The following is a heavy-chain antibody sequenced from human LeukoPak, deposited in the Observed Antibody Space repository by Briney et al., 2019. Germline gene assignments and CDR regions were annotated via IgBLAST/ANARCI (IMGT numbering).Heavy chain of an antibody. D-gene: IGHD2-2*01. CDR1: GYTFTGYY. CDR3: VSASVVGIMDV. CDR2: INPKSGGT. J-gene: IGHJ6*03. V-gene: IGHV1-2*02. Sequence: ASVKVSCKASGYTFTGYYMHWVRQAPGQGLEWMGWINPKSGGTNYAQKFQGRVTMTRDTSISTAYMELSRLRSDDTAVYYCVSASVVGIMDVWGKGTTVTVSS.